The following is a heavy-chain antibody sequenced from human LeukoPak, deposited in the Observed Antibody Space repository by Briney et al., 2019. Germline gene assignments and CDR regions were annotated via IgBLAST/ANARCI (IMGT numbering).Heavy chain of an antibody. CDR1: GGPISSYY. J-gene: IGHJ6*03. CDR3: ARAHYYGSGSSFYYYYYMDV. V-gene: IGHV4-4*07. CDR2: IYTSGST. D-gene: IGHD3-10*01. Sequence: PSETLSLTCTVSGGPISSYYWSWIRQPPGKGLEWIGRIYTSGSTNYNPSLKSRVTMSVDTSKNQFSLKLSSVTAADTAVYYCARAHYYGSGSSFYYYYYMDVWGKGTTVTVSS.